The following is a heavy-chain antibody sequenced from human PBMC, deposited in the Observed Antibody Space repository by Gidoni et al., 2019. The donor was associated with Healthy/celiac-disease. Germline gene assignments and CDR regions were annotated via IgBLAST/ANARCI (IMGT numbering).Heavy chain of an antibody. CDR1: GYTFTSYA. CDR2: INAGNGNT. V-gene: IGHV1-3*01. Sequence: QVQLVQSGAEVKKPGASVKVSCKASGYTFTSYAMHWVRQAPGQRLEWMGWINAGNGNTKYSQKFQGRVTITRDTSASTAYMELSSLRSEETAVYYCARDPMTTVTTSYYYGMDVWGQGTTVTVSS. D-gene: IGHD4-17*01. J-gene: IGHJ6*02. CDR3: ARDPMTTVTTSYYYGMDV.